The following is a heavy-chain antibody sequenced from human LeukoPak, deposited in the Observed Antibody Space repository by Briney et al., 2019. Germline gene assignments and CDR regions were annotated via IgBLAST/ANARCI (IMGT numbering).Heavy chain of an antibody. D-gene: IGHD3-3*01. CDR1: GFTFSSYG. J-gene: IGHJ4*02. CDR2: IRYEGSNK. CDR3: AKEPYDFWSGFDY. Sequence: PGGSLRLSCAASGFTFSSYGMHWVRQAPGKGLEWVAFIRYEGSNKYYADSVKGRFTISRDNSKNTLYLQMNSLRAEDTAVYYCAKEPYDFWSGFDYWGQGTLVTVSS. V-gene: IGHV3-30*02.